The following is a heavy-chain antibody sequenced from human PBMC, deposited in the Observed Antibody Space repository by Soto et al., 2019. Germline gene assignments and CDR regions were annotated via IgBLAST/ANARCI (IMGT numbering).Heavy chain of an antibody. J-gene: IGHJ4*02. D-gene: IGHD4-17*01. Sequence: PGGSLRLSCAASGFTFSSYAMSWVRQAPGKGLEWVSAISGSGGSTYYADSVKGRFTISRDNSKNTLYLQMNSLRAEDTAVYYCAKSTYGGNSPRTSFDYWGQGTLVTVSS. CDR2: ISGSGGST. CDR1: GFTFSSYA. V-gene: IGHV3-23*01. CDR3: AKSTYGGNSPRTSFDY.